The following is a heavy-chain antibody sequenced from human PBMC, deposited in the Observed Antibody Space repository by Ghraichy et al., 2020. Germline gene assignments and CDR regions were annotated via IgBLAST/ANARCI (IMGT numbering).Heavy chain of an antibody. J-gene: IGHJ4*02. Sequence: ASVKVSCKPAGYSFTGDYMHWARQDPVQGLEWMGWINPNSGGTNYAQKFQGRVTMTRDTSISTAYMELSRLRSDDTAVYYCAVSGYDSSGYYPAFDYWGQGTPVTV. D-gene: IGHD3-22*01. CDR3: AVSGYDSSGYYPAFDY. V-gene: IGHV1-2*02. CDR1: GYSFTGDY. CDR2: INPNSGGT.